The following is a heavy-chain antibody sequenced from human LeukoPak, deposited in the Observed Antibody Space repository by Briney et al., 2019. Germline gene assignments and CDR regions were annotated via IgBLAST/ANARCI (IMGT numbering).Heavy chain of an antibody. CDR2: IRYDGSNK. Sequence: GGSLRLSCAASEFTFSGYGMYWVRQAPGKGLEWVAFIRYDGSNKYYADSVKGRFTISRDNSKNTLYLQMNSLRAEDTAVYYCAKDRRDYSRTKIDYWGQGTLVTVSS. J-gene: IGHJ4*02. V-gene: IGHV3-30*02. CDR1: EFTFSGYG. CDR3: AKDRRDYSRTKIDY. D-gene: IGHD4-11*01.